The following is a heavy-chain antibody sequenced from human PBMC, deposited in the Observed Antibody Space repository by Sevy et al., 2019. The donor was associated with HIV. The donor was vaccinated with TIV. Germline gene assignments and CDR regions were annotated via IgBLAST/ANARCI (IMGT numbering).Heavy chain of an antibody. J-gene: IGHJ4*02. CDR1: GFSFSSYS. V-gene: IGHV3-21*01. D-gene: IGHD6-13*01. CDR2: IGSSNSYI. CDR3: SRSYSSRWYILYYFEY. Sequence: GGSLRLSCAASGFSFSSYSVSWVRQAPGKGLEWVASIGSSNSYIYYEDPPKGRFPISRDNAKNSLFLHMNTLSAEDTAVYYCSRSYSSRWYILYYFEYWGQGTPVTVSS.